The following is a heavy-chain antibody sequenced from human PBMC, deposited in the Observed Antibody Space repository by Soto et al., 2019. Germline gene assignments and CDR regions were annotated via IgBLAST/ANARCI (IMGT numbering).Heavy chain of an antibody. CDR1: GYTFTTYY. J-gene: IGHJ4*02. V-gene: IGHV1-46*01. D-gene: IGHD2-15*01. CDR3: ARAGYCSGGTCFHGNCDY. Sequence: RASVKVSCKASGYTFTTYYMHWVRQAPGQGLEWLGIINPNGGSTTYAQKFQGRVTMTRDTSTSTVYLELSSLRSEDTAVYYCARAGYCSGGTCFHGNCDYWGQGTLVTVSS. CDR2: INPNGGST.